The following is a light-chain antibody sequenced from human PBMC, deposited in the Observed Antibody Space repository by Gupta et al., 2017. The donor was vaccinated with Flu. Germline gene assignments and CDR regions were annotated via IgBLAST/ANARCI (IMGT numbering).Light chain of an antibody. CDR1: SANIGSTY. CDR3: SAWDDSSWV. CDR2: RNN. Sequence: QSMLTQPPSASGTPGQRVTISCSGSSANIGSTYVYWYQQLPGTAPKLVIYRNNQRPAGVPDRFSGSKSGTSASLAISGFRAEDEADYYCSAWDDSSWVFGGGTKLTVV. V-gene: IGLV1-47*01. J-gene: IGLJ3*02.